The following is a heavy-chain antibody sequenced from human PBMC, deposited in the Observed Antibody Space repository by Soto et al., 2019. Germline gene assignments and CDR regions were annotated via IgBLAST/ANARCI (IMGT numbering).Heavy chain of an antibody. CDR2: IKPKSEGETA. V-gene: IGHV3-15*07. J-gene: IGHJ4*02. Sequence: EMQLVQSGGGLVKPGGSLRLSCVASRFNFSAAWLNWIRQAPGKGLEWVGRIKPKSEGETADYTAPVRGRFTISRDDSQNALHLQMDSLNTGDTAVYYCATVPSSSGPTWGLGVLVTVSS. CDR3: ATVPSSSGPT. CDR1: RFNFSAAW. D-gene: IGHD6-19*01.